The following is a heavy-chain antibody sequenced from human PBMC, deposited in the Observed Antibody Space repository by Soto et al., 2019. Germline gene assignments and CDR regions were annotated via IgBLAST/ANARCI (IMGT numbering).Heavy chain of an antibody. J-gene: IGHJ4*02. CDR1: GDSISGSPYF. CDR3: ARLQAAVPHY. V-gene: IGHV4-39*01. Sequence: QVQLQESGPGLVMPSETLSLTCTVSGDSISGSPYFWGWIRQPPGKRLEWIGSIFYDGYTLYTPSHQSRVTIAVDTSKTQFSLKLTSVAAADTAIYFCARLQAAVPHYWGQGILVTVSS. CDR2: IFYDGYT. D-gene: IGHD6-13*01.